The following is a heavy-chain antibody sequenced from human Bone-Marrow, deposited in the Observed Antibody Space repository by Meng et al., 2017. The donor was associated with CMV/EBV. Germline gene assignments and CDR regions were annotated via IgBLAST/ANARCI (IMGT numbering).Heavy chain of an antibody. CDR2: ISSSSSTI. D-gene: IGHD6-19*01. CDR3: AKDPRGVSSSLDY. CDR1: GFTFSSYS. V-gene: IGHV3-48*04. Sequence: GGSLRLSCAASGFTFSSYSMNWVRQAPGKGLEWVSYISSSSSTIYYADSVKGRFTISRDNAKNSLYLQMNSLRAEDTALYYCAKDPRGVSSSLDYWGQGTLVTVSS. J-gene: IGHJ4*02.